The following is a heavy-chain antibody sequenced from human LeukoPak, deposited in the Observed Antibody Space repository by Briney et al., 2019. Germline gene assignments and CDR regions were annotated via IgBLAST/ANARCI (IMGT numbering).Heavy chain of an antibody. CDR2: IRSKTDGGTT. D-gene: IGHD3-22*01. CDR1: GFTFNKVW. Sequence: GGSLRLSCAASGFTFNKVWMSWVRQAPGKWLEWVGHIRSKTDGGTTAYTAPVKGRFTISRDDSKDTLSLQMNSLRPDNTGLYYCGTTNYYDSREFDYWGQGTLGTVSS. CDR3: GTTNYYDSREFDY. V-gene: IGHV3-15*01. J-gene: IGHJ4*02.